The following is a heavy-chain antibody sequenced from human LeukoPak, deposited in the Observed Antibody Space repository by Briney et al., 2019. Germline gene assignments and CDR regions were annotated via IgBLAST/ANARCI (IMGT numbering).Heavy chain of an antibody. Sequence: SETLSLTCTVSGGSISSSSYYWDWIRQPQGKGLEWIGSIYYSGSTYYNPSLKSRVTISVDTSKNQFSLKLSSVTAADTAVYYCARLRIAARLFDYWGQGTLVTVSS. CDR2: IYYSGST. V-gene: IGHV4-39*01. CDR3: ARLRIAARLFDY. D-gene: IGHD6-6*01. CDR1: GGSISSSSYY. J-gene: IGHJ4*02.